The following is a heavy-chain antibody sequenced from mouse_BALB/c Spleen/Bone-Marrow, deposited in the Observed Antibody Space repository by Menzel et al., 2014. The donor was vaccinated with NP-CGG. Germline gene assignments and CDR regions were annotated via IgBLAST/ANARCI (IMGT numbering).Heavy chain of an antibody. CDR1: GFSLTSYG. CDR2: IWACGST. D-gene: IGHD3-2*01. Sequence: QVQLKDSGPGLVAPSQSLSITCTVSGFSLTSYGVHWVRQPPGKGLEWLGVIWACGSTNYNSALMSRLSISKDNSKSQVFLKMNSLQTDDTAMYYCARALDSSGYRFAYWGQGTLVTVSA. CDR3: ARALDSSGYRFAY. J-gene: IGHJ3*01. V-gene: IGHV2-9*02.